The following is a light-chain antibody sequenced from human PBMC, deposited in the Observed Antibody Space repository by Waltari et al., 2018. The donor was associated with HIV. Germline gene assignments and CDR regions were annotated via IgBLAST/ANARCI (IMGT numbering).Light chain of an antibody. V-gene: IGLV2-14*03. CDR3: SSYTTSNTVV. CDR2: DVT. Sequence: QSALTQPASVSGSPGQSITISCSGTSSDISTYDFVSWYQKHPAKAPKLLIYDVTARPPGVSRRFSCSKAGSTASLTISSIQADDEADYYCSSYTTSNTVVFGPGTKLSVL. J-gene: IGLJ2*01. CDR1: SSDISTYDF.